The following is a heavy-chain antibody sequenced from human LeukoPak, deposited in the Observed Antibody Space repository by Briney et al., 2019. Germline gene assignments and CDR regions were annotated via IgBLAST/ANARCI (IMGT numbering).Heavy chain of an antibody. CDR2: ISAYNGNI. CDR1: GYTFTSYG. Sequence: ASVKVSCKASGYTFTSYGISWVRQAPGQGLEWMGWISAYNGNINYAQKLQGRVTMTTDTSTSTAYMELRSLRSDDTAVYYCARDRGSSIVRYFDYWGQGTLVTVSS. J-gene: IGHJ4*02. CDR3: ARDRGSSIVRYFDY. V-gene: IGHV1-18*01. D-gene: IGHD1-26*01.